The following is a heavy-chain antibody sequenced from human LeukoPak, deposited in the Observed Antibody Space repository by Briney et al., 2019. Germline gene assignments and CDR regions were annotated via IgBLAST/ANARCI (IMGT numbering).Heavy chain of an antibody. D-gene: IGHD5-18*01. CDR2: ISYDGSSK. V-gene: IGHV3-30*04. CDR1: GFTFSTYA. CDR3: ARARSSYGYGDAFDI. Sequence: PGRSLRLSCAASGFTFSTYAMHWVRQAPGKGLEWVAVISYDGSSKYYADSVKGRFTISRDNSMNTLYLQMNSLRAEDTAVYYCARARSSYGYGDAFDIWGQGTMVTVSS. J-gene: IGHJ3*02.